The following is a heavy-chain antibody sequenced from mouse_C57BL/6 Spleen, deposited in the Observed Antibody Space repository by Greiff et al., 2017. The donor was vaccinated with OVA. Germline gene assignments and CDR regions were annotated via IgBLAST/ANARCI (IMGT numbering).Heavy chain of an antibody. CDR3: ARSWGDY. J-gene: IGHJ2*01. V-gene: IGHV5-17*01. CDR1: GFTFSDYG. Sequence: EVQLQQSGGGLVKPGGSLKLSCAASGFTFSDYGMHWVRQAPEKGLEWVAYISSGSSTIYYADTVKGRFTISRDNAKNTLFLQMTSRRSEDTARYYCARSWGDYWGQGTTLTVSS. D-gene: IGHD4-1*01. CDR2: ISSGSSTI.